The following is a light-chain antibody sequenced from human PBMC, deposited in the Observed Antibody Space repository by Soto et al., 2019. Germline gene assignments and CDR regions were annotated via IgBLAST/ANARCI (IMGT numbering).Light chain of an antibody. J-gene: IGKJ3*01. CDR1: QSVLYSSNNKNY. CDR3: QQYYSTQFT. CDR2: WAS. Sequence: DIVMTQSPDSLAVSLGERATINCKSSQSVLYSSNNKNYLAWYQQKPGQPPKLLIYWASTRESGVPDRFSGSGSGTDFTLTISSLQAEDVEVYYCQQYYSTQFTFGPGTQVDI. V-gene: IGKV4-1*01.